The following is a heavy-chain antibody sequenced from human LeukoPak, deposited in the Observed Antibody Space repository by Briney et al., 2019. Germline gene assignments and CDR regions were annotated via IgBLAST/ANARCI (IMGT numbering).Heavy chain of an antibody. D-gene: IGHD2-2*01. CDR1: GGSFSGYY. CDR2: INHSGST. J-gene: IGHJ4*02. V-gene: IGHV4-34*01. Sequence: PSETLSLTCAVYGGSFSGYYWSWIRQPPGKGLEWIGEINHSGSTNYNPSLKSRVTISVDTSKNQFSLKLSSVTAADTAVYYCARLFTRLRYCSSTSCYGTDDYWGQGTLVTVSS. CDR3: ARLFTRLRYCSSTSCYGTDDY.